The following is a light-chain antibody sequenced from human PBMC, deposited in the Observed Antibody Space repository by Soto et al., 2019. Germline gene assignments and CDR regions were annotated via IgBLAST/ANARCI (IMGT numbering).Light chain of an antibody. CDR3: QEYDSVRLT. Sequence: DIQMTQSPSSLSASVGDTVTITCRASQGVANHLAWYQQKPGGVPELLISAASTLESGVPSRFSGSGSKKDFTLTIRSLQPGDVATYYCQEYDSVRLTFGGGTKV. CDR1: QGVANH. V-gene: IGKV1-27*01. J-gene: IGKJ4*01. CDR2: AAS.